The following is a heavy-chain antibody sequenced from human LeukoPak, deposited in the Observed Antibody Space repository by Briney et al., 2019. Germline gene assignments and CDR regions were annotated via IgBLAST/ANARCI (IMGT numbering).Heavy chain of an antibody. CDR3: PRHEFSYTTTYYGPDY. CDR2: ISHDGNNK. V-gene: IGHV3-30-3*01. Sequence: GSLRLSCAASGFTFSSYAMHWVREAPGKGLEWVAVISHDGNNKYYADSVKGRFTISRVNSKNTLYVQMNSLRVEDTAVYYCPRHEFSYTTTYYGPDYWGQGTLVTVSS. CDR1: GFTFSSYA. J-gene: IGHJ4*02. D-gene: IGHD3-16*02.